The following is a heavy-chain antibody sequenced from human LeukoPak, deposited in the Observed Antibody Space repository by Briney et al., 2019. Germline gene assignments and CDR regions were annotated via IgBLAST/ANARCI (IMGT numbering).Heavy chain of an antibody. Sequence: GGSLRLSCAASGFTFDDYAMHWVRQAPGKGLEWVSGISWNSGSIGYADSVKGRFTISRDNAKNSLYLQMNSLRAEDTALYYCAKGGGWGQGTLVTVSS. CDR3: AKGGG. CDR1: GFTFDDYA. D-gene: IGHD3-10*01. J-gene: IGHJ4*02. CDR2: ISWNSGSI. V-gene: IGHV3-9*01.